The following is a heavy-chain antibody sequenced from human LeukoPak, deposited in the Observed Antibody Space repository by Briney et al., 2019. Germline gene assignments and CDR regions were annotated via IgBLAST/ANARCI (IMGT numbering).Heavy chain of an antibody. D-gene: IGHD5-18*01. Sequence: GGSLRLSCAASGFTFSSYWMHWVRQAPGKGLVWVSRINSDGSSTYYADSVKGRFTISRDNSKNTLYLQMNSLRAEDTAVYYCAKRKLWLFPFDYWGQGTLVTVSS. CDR1: GFTFSSYW. CDR2: INSDGSST. V-gene: IGHV3-74*01. J-gene: IGHJ4*02. CDR3: AKRKLWLFPFDY.